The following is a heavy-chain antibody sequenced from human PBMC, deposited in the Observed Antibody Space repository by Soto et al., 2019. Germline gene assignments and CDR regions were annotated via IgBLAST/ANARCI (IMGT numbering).Heavy chain of an antibody. J-gene: IGHJ6*03. CDR3: ARGGDYFYMDV. CDR1: GGSVTISNW. D-gene: IGHD1-26*01. CDR2: IHHSGST. V-gene: IGHV4-4*02. Sequence: QVQLQESGPGLVKPSGTLSLTCAVSGGSVTISNWWSWVRQTPGKGLEWIGQIHHSGSTNYNPSLTSRVTISVDKSKNQCSLEMKSVTAADTAVYYCARGGDYFYMDVWGKGTTVTVSS.